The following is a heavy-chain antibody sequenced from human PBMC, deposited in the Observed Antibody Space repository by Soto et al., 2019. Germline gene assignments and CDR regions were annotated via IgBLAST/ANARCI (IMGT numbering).Heavy chain of an antibody. D-gene: IGHD3-3*01. CDR2: IYYSGST. V-gene: IGHV4-59*08. CDR1: GGSISSYY. Sequence: SETLSLTCTVSGGSISSYYWSWILQPPGKGLEWIGYIYYSGSTNYNPSLKSRVTISVDTSKNQFSLKLSSVTAADTAVYYCARAADFWGIEYWGQGTLVTVSS. CDR3: ARAADFWGIEY. J-gene: IGHJ4*02.